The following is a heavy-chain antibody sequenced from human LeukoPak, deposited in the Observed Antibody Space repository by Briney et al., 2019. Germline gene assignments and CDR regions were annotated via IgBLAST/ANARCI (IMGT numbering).Heavy chain of an antibody. CDR2: MNPNSGNT. CDR1: GGTFSSYA. J-gene: IGHJ4*02. Sequence: ASVKVSCKASGGTFSSYAINWVRQATGQGLEWMGWMNPNSGNTGYAQKFQGRVTMTRNTSISTAYMELSSLRSEDTAVYYCARLGDYYDSSGYYRTLDYWGQGTLVTVSS. D-gene: IGHD3-22*01. CDR3: ARLGDYYDSSGYYRTLDY. V-gene: IGHV1-8*02.